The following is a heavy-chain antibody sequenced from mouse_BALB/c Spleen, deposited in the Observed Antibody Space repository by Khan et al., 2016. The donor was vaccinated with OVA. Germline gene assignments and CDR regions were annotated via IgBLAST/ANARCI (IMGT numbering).Heavy chain of an antibody. J-gene: IGHJ3*01. CDR3: ARDYWFAY. CDR1: GFTFSNYA. V-gene: IGHV5-6-5*01. CDR2: ISSGDST. Sequence: EVQLVESGGGLVKPGGSLKLSCAASGFTFSNYAMSWVRQSREKRLEWVASISSGDSTYYPDSVKGRFTISRDNARNILYLQMSSLRSEDTAMYYCARDYWFAYWGQGTLVTVSA.